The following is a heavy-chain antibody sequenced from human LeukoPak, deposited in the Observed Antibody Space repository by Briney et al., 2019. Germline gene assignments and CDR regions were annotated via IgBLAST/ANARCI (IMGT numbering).Heavy chain of an antibody. J-gene: IGHJ5*02. CDR3: ARRNAAYGPFDP. D-gene: IGHD3-10*01. CDR2: IGGSDGTT. V-gene: IGHV3-23*01. CDR1: GFTFSSYA. Sequence: PGGSLRLSCAASGFTFSSYAMNWVRQAPGKGLEWVSIIGGSDGTTYYADSVKGRFTISRDNFQNTLYLQMNSLRAEDTAVYYCARRNAAYGPFDPWGKGTLVTVSS.